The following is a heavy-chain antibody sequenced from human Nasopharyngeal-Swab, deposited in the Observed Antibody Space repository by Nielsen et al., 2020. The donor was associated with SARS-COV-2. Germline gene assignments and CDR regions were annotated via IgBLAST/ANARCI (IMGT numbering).Heavy chain of an antibody. D-gene: IGHD3-10*01. CDR3: ARAGDRFGELLFFDY. V-gene: IGHV1-18*01. CDR2: ISAYNGNT. J-gene: IGHJ4*02. Sequence: WVRQAPGQGLEWMGWISAYNGNTNYAQKLQGRVTMTTDTSTGTAYMELGSLRSDDTAVYYCARAGDRFGELLFFDYWGQGNLVTVSS.